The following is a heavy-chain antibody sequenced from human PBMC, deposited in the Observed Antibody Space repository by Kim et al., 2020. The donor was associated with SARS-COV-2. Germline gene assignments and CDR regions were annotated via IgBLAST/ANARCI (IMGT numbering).Heavy chain of an antibody. J-gene: IGHJ5*02. CDR1: GGSISPYY. CDR3: ARETTADWLDP. D-gene: IGHD4-17*01. CDR2: IYYSGST. V-gene: IGHV4-59*01. Sequence: SETLSLTCTVSGGSISPYYWSWIRQPPGKGLEWIGYIYYSGSTNYNPSLKSRVTMSVDTSKNHFSLKLTSVTAADTAVYYCARETTADWLDPWGQGTLVT.